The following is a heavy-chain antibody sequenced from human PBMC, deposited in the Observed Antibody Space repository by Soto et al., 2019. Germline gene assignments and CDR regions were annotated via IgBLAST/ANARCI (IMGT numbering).Heavy chain of an antibody. V-gene: IGHV1-69*13. CDR2: IIPIFGTA. J-gene: IGHJ6*02. CDR1: GGTFSRYA. D-gene: IGHD3-16*01. CDR3: ASGGLLAGYYYYGMDV. Sequence: SVKVSCNASGGTFSRYAISWMRQAPRQGLEWMGGIIPIFGTANYAQKFQGRVTITADESTSTAYMELSSLRSEDTAVYYCASGGLLAGYYYYGMDVWGQGTTVTVS.